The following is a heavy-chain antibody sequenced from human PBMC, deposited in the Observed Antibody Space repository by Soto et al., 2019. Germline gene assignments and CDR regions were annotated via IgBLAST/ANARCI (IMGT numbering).Heavy chain of an antibody. Sequence: KGLEWIGYIYYSGSTNYNPSLKSRVTISVDTSKNQFSLKLSSVTAADTAVYYCARDSRRAYYYGSGSPRGMDVWGQGTTVTVSS. D-gene: IGHD3-10*01. V-gene: IGHV4-59*01. CDR2: IYYSGST. CDR3: ARDSRRAYYYGSGSPRGMDV. J-gene: IGHJ6*02.